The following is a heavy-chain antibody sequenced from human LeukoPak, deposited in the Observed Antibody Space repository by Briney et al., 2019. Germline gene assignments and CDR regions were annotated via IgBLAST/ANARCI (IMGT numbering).Heavy chain of an antibody. V-gene: IGHV4-4*07. CDR1: GDSINSYH. J-gene: IGHJ4*02. D-gene: IGHD3-22*01. Sequence: SETLSLTCTVSGDSINSYHWSWIRQPAGKGLEWIGRIHMSGSTNYNPSLRSRVAISMDNSKNQFSLKLKSVTAAGTAVYYCARDDSSRDDSGGYHYWGQGTLVTISS. CDR2: IHMSGST. CDR3: ARDDSSRDDSGGYHY.